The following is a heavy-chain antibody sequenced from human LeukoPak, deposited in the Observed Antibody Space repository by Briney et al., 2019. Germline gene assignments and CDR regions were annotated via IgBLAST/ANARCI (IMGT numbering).Heavy chain of an antibody. CDR1: GCSISSGGYY. V-gene: IGHV4-31*03. CDR3: ARGAVAGTPFPKMQFDY. Sequence: SETLSLTCTVSGCSISSGGYYWSWLRQHPGKGLEWIGYICYSGSTYYNPSIKSRVTISVDTSKNQFSLKLSDVSAGDTAVYYCARGAVAGTPFPKMQFDYWGQGTLVTVSS. J-gene: IGHJ4*02. CDR2: ICYSGST. D-gene: IGHD6-19*01.